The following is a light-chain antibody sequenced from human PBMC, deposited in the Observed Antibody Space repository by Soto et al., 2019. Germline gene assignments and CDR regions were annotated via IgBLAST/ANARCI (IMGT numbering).Light chain of an antibody. CDR1: QSLSGDF. CDR3: QQYISSPPRFT. V-gene: IGKV3-20*01. J-gene: IGKJ3*01. CDR2: GAS. Sequence: EIVLTQSPGTLSLSPGESATLSYRASQSLSGDFLAWYQQKPGQAPRLLIYGASNRATGIPDRFSGGGSETDFTLTISRLEPEDFAVYFCQQYISSPPRFTFGPGTKVDIK.